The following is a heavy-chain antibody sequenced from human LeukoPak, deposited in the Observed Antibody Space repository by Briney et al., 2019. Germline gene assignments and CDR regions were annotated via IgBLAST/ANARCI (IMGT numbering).Heavy chain of an antibody. CDR1: GGSISSGSYY. V-gene: IGHV4-61*02. CDR3: AREHYSSGLFDS. CDR2: IYTSGST. Sequence: SETLSLTCTVSGGSISSGSYYWSWIRQPAGKGLEWIGRIYTSGSTNYNPSLKSRVTISVDTSKNQFSLELSSVTAADTAVYYCAREHYSSGLFDSWGQGTLVTVSS. D-gene: IGHD6-19*01. J-gene: IGHJ4*02.